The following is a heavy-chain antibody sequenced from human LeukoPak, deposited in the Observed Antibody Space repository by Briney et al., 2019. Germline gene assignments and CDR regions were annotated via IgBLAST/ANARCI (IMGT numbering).Heavy chain of an antibody. J-gene: IGHJ6*03. D-gene: IGHD6-13*01. CDR1: GGSISSTSYF. CDR2: IYYSGST. CDR3: ARGRGYSSQGIYYYYYYMDV. Sequence: SETLPLTCTVSGGSISSTSYFWGWIRQPPGKGLEWIGSIYYSGSTYYNPSLKSRVTISVDTSKNQFSLKLSSVTAADTAVYYCARGRGYSSQGIYYYYYYMDVWGKGTTVTISS. V-gene: IGHV4-39*07.